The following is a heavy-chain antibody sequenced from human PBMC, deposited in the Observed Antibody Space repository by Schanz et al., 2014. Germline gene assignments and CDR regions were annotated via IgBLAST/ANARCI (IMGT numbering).Heavy chain of an antibody. V-gene: IGHV3-23*01. D-gene: IGHD1-20*01. J-gene: IGHJ4*02. CDR2: IGTSGGT. CDR1: GLIFSNYV. Sequence: EVQLLESGGGLVQPGGSLKISCAASGLIFSNYVMSWVRQAPGKGLEWVSTIGTSGGTNYAESVKGRFTISRDNSKNTLYLQMNSLRAEDTAVYYCANNWNLDYWGQGSLVTVSS. CDR3: ANNWNLDY.